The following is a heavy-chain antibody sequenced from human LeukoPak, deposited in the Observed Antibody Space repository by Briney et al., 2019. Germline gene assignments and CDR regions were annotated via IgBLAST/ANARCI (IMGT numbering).Heavy chain of an antibody. Sequence: SETLSLTCTVSGGSISSYYWSWIRQPPGKGLEWIGYIYYSGSTNYNPSLKSRVTISVDTSKNQFSLKLSSVTAADTAVYYCARLLLAFNWFDPWGQGTLVTVSS. V-gene: IGHV4-59*01. D-gene: IGHD5-12*01. CDR1: GGSISSYY. CDR3: ARLLLAFNWFDP. J-gene: IGHJ5*02. CDR2: IYYSGST.